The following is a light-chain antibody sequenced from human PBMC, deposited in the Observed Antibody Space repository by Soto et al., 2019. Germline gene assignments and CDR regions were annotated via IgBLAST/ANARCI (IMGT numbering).Light chain of an antibody. V-gene: IGKV3D-20*02. CDR1: QSVTKRE. CDR2: DAS. J-gene: IGKJ4*01. Sequence: FLLTQSPCKLSLSPGERVTLSCEVSQSVTKRELAWYQQKRGQAPRLLIYDASNRATGIPARFSGSGSGTDFTLTISSLETEDFEVDYCQQRSSWPLACGVGTKVDIK. CDR3: QQRSSWPLA.